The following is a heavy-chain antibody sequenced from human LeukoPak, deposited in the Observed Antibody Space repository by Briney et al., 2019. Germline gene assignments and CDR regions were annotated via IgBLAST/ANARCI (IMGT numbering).Heavy chain of an antibody. J-gene: IGHJ1*01. CDR3: ARGPSLGLRLLWFGELSQADYFQH. Sequence: GGSLRLSCAASGFTFSSYAMHWVRQAPGKGLEYVSAISSNGGSTYYANSVKGRFTISRDNSKNTLYLSMGSLRAEDMAVYYCARGPSLGLRLLWFGELSQADYFQHWGQGTLVTVSS. CDR2: ISSNGGST. V-gene: IGHV3-64*01. CDR1: GFTFSSYA. D-gene: IGHD3-10*01.